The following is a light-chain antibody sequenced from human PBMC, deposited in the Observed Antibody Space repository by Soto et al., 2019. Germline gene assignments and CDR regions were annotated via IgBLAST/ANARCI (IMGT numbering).Light chain of an antibody. V-gene: IGKV1-9*01. J-gene: IGKJ1*01. CDR2: AAS. CDR1: QGISSY. Sequence: DIQLTQSPSFLSASVGDRVTITCRASQGISSYLAWYQQKPGKAPNLLIYAASTLQSGVPSRFSGSGSGTEFTLTISSLQPEDFATYNCQQLNSPPRTFGQGTKVEIK. CDR3: QQLNSPPRT.